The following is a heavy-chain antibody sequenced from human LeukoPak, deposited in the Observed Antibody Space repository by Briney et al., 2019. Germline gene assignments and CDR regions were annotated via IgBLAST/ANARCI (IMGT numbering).Heavy chain of an antibody. D-gene: IGHD4-17*01. J-gene: IGHJ6*02. CDR1: GGSISSGDYY. V-gene: IGHV4-30-4*01. CDR3: ARGDSSGYGDHAAYYYYGMDV. Sequence: SETLSLTCTVSGGSISSGDYYWSWIRQPPGMGLEWIGYIYYSGSTYYNPSLKSRVTISVDTSKNQFSLKLSSVTAADTAVYYCARGDSSGYGDHAAYYYYGMDVWGQGTTVTVSS. CDR2: IYYSGST.